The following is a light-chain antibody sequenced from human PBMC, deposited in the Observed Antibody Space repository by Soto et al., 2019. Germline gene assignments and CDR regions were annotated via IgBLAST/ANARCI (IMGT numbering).Light chain of an antibody. V-gene: IGKV1-39*01. CDR2: AAS. CDR3: QQSYNNPWT. CDR1: QSIGSY. Sequence: DIQMTQSPSSLSASVGDRVTITCRASQSIGSYLNWYQQTPGKAPKLLIYAASSLQSGVPSRFSGSGSGTDFTLTITSLQPEDFATYYCQQSYNNPWTFGQGTKVEIK. J-gene: IGKJ1*01.